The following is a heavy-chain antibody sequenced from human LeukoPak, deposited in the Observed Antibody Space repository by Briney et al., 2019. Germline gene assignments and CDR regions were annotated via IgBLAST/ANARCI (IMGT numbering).Heavy chain of an antibody. J-gene: IGHJ1*01. V-gene: IGHV4-30-2*01. D-gene: IGHD6-19*01. Sequence: SQTLSLTCTVSGGSISSGGYYWSWIRQPPGKGLEWIGYIYHSGSTNYNPSLKSRVTISVDASKNQFSLKMSSMTAADTAVYYCARAQGYSSGWDFQHWGQGTLVTVSS. CDR3: ARAQGYSSGWDFQH. CDR1: GGSISSGGYY. CDR2: IYHSGST.